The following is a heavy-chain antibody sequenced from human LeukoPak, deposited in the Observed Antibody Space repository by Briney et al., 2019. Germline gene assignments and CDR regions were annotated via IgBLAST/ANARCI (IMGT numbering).Heavy chain of an antibody. Sequence: GASVKVSCKASGYTFTSYGISWVRQAPGQGLEWMGWISAYNGNTNYAQKLQGRVTMTTDTFTSTVYMALRSLRSDDTAVYYCARDAGRYRIAVAARSASDIWGQGTMVTVSS. D-gene: IGHD6-19*01. J-gene: IGHJ3*02. CDR1: GYTFTSYG. CDR2: ISAYNGNT. CDR3: ARDAGRYRIAVAARSASDI. V-gene: IGHV1-18*01.